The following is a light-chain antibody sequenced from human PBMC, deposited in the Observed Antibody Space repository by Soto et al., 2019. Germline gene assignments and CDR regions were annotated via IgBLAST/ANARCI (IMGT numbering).Light chain of an antibody. J-gene: IGKJ2*01. CDR1: QSVSSN. CDR2: GAS. CDR3: QQYNNWPGT. V-gene: IGKV3-15*01. Sequence: EIVMTQSPATLSVSPGERATLSCRASQSVSSNLAWDQQKPGQAPRLRIYGASTRATGIPARFSGSGSGTEFTLTISRLQSEDFAVYYCQQYNNWPGTFGQGTKLEIK.